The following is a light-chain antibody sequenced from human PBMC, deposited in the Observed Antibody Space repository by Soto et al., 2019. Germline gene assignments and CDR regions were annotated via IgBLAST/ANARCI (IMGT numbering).Light chain of an antibody. CDR3: SSYTSSSSLV. CDR2: DVS. Sequence: QSALTQPASVSGSPGQSITISCTGTSSDVGGYNYVSWYQQHPGKAPKLMIYDVSNRPSGVSNRFSGSKSVNTASLTISGLEAEYEADYYCSSYTSSSSLVLGGGTKVTV. V-gene: IGLV2-14*01. CDR1: SSDVGGYNY. J-gene: IGLJ3*02.